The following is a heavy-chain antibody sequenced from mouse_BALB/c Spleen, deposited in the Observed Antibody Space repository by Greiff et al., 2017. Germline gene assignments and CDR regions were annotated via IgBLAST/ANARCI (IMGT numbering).Heavy chain of an antibody. J-gene: IGHJ1*01. V-gene: IGHV7-3*02. CDR2: IRNKANGYTT. CDR1: GFTFTDYY. CDR3: ARHIEGTTATWYFDV. D-gene: IGHD1-2*01. Sequence: EVKLEESGGGLVQPGGSLRLSCATSGFTFTDYYMSWVRQPPGKALEWLGFIRNKANGYTTEYSASVKGRFTISRDNSQSILYLQMNTLRAEDSATYYCARHIEGTTATWYFDVWGAGTTVTVSS.